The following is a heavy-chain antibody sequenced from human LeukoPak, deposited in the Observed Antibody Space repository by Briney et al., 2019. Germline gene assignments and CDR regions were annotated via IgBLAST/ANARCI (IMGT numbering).Heavy chain of an antibody. CDR1: GFTFSSYW. J-gene: IGHJ3*02. CDR3: ARTPRTTVTIVAFDI. D-gene: IGHD4-17*01. CDR2: INSDGSST. V-gene: IGHV3-74*01. Sequence: GGSLRLSCAASGFTFSSYWMHWVRQAPGKGLVWVSRINSDGSSTSYADSVKGRFTISRDNAKNTLYLQMNSLRAEDTAVYYCARTPRTTVTIVAFDIWGQGTMVTVSS.